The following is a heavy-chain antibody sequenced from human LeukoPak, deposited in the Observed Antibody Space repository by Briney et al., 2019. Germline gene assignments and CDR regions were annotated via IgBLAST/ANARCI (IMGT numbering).Heavy chain of an antibody. CDR2: ISAYNCNT. CDR3: ARDQSVRLLQTSSTYFRHVFAI. J-gene: IGHJ3*02. CDR1: GYTFTNYG. D-gene: IGHD6-13*01. V-gene: IGHV1-18*01. Sequence: ASVKVSCKTSGYTFTNYGISWVRQAPGLGLDWMGWISAYNCNTNYAQKVQGRVTMTTDTSTSTAYMELRSLRFDDTAVYYCARDQSVRLLQTSSTYFRHVFAIWGQGSMVTVSS.